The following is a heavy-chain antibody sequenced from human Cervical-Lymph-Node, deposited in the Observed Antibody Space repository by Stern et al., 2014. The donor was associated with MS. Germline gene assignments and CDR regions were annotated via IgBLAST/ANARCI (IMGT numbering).Heavy chain of an antibody. J-gene: IGHJ5*02. CDR3: TRARAGNYVRFFAS. Sequence: VQLVESGPRLVKPSETLSLTCTVSGDSIKSDHWWTWVRQPPGKGLEWIGEIWHGGNTNYPPSLKGRFTLSLDPPPNQFPLHLTSGTAADTAIYYCTRARAGNYVRFFASWGQGSLITVSS. D-gene: IGHD1-7*01. CDR2: IWHGGNT. CDR1: GDSIKSDHW. V-gene: IGHV4-4*02.